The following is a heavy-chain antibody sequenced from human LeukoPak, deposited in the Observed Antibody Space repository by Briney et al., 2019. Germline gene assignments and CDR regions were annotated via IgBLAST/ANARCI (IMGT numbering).Heavy chain of an antibody. CDR1: GFTFSRYA. D-gene: IGHD3-3*01. CDR3: AKVGLEYYDFWSGYPYWYFDL. Sequence: PGGSLRLSCAASGFTFSRYAMSWVRQAPGKGLEWVSAISGSGGSTYYADSVKGRFTISRDNSKNTLYLQMNSLRAEDTAVYYCAKVGLEYYDFWSGYPYWYFDLWGRGTLVTVSS. J-gene: IGHJ2*01. V-gene: IGHV3-23*01. CDR2: ISGSGGST.